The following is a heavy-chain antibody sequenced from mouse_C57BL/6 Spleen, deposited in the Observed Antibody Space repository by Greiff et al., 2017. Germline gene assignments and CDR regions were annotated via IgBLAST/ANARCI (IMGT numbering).Heavy chain of an antibody. V-gene: IGHV1-26*01. CDR3: ARSPYGNYGAY. CDR2: INPNNGGT. Sequence: EVQLQQSGPELVKPGASVKISCKASGYTFTDYYMNWVKQSHGKSLEWIGDINPNNGGTSYNQKFKGKATLTVDKSSSTAYMELRSLTSEDSAVYYCARSPYGNYGAYWGQGTLVTVSA. D-gene: IGHD2-1*01. CDR1: GYTFTDYY. J-gene: IGHJ3*01.